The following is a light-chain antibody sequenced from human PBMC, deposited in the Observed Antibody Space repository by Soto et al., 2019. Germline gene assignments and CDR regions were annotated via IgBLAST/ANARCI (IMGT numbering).Light chain of an antibody. CDR3: SSYTINRTYV. V-gene: IGLV2-14*01. Sequence: QSALTQPASVSGSPGQSVTISCTGTSSDVGGYNYVSWYQQNPGKAPKLMIYEVSNRPSGVSNRFSGSKSGNMASLTISGPQAEDEADYYCSSYTINRTYVFGTGTKSPS. J-gene: IGLJ1*01. CDR1: SSDVGGYNY. CDR2: EVS.